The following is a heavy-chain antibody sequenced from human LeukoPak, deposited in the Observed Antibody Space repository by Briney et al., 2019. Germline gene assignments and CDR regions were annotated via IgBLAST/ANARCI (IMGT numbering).Heavy chain of an antibody. Sequence: GGSLRLSCAASGFIFSSYGMHWVRQAPGKGLEWVTFISDDGSRRYHADSVKDRFTISRDDSKNTLYLQMNSLRLGDTAVYFCAKDLSTTWSFDYWGQGTLVTVSS. V-gene: IGHV3-30*18. CDR1: GFIFSSYG. J-gene: IGHJ4*02. D-gene: IGHD6-13*01. CDR3: AKDLSTTWSFDY. CDR2: ISDDGSRR.